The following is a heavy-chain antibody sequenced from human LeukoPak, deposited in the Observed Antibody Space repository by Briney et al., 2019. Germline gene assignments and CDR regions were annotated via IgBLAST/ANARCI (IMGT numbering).Heavy chain of an antibody. CDR3: AKFRGHFDWHNYGMDV. CDR2: ISWNSASI. CDR1: GFTFDDNA. V-gene: IGHV3-9*01. J-gene: IGHJ6*02. Sequence: GGSLRLSCAASGFTFDDNAMHWVRQAPGKGLEWVSGISWNSASIGYADSVKGRFTISRDNAKNSLYLQMNSLRAEDTAVYYCAKFRGHFDWHNYGMDVWGQGTTVTVSS. D-gene: IGHD3-9*01.